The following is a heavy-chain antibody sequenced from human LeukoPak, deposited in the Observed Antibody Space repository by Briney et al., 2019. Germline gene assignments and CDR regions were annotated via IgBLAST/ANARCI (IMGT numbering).Heavy chain of an antibody. CDR3: ARDSASYDSSGYYYWDYYYGMDV. CDR1: GGSISSYY. CDR2: IYTSGST. V-gene: IGHV4-4*07. D-gene: IGHD3-22*01. J-gene: IGHJ6*02. Sequence: SETLSLTCTVSGGSISSYYWSWIRQPAGKGLGWIGRIYTSGSTNYNPSLKSRVTMSVDTSKNQFSLKLSSVTAADTAVYYCARDSASYDSSGYYYWDYYYGMDVWGQGTTVTVSS.